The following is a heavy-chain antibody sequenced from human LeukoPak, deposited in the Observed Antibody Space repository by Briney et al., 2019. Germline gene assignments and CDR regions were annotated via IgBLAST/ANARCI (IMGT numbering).Heavy chain of an antibody. CDR3: ATSPIFGVATLPFDY. V-gene: IGHV1-2*02. J-gene: IGHJ4*02. Sequence: ASVKVSCKASGYTFTGYYMHWVRQAPGQGLEWMGWINPNSGGTNYAQKFQGRVTMTRDTSISTAYMELSRLRSDDTAVYYCATSPIFGVATLPFDYWGQGTLVTVSS. D-gene: IGHD3-3*01. CDR1: GYTFTGYY. CDR2: INPNSGGT.